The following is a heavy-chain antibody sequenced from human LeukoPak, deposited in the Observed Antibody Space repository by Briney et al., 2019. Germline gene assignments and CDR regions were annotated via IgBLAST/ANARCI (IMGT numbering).Heavy chain of an antibody. CDR1: GYTLTELS. CDR2: FDPEDGET. D-gene: IGHD3-10*01. Sequence: ASVKVSCKVSGYTLTELSMHWVRQAPGKGLEWMGGFDPEDGETIYAQKFQGRVTMTEDTSTDTAYIELSSLRSQDTAVYYCAILQHYGDLAWFDPWGQGTLVTVSS. V-gene: IGHV1-24*01. CDR3: AILQHYGDLAWFDP. J-gene: IGHJ5*02.